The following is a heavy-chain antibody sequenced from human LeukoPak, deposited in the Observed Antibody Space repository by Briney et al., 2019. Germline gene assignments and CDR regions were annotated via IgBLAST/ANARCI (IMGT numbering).Heavy chain of an antibody. V-gene: IGHV4-34*01. CDR3: AREDKYCTATSCHYFDY. CDR2: INHSGST. Sequence: SETLSLTCAVYGGSSSGYYWSWIRQPPGKGLEWIGEINHSGSTNYNPSLKSRVTISVDTSKNQFSLKLSSVTAADTAVYYCAREDKYCTATSCHYFDYWGQGTLVTVSS. J-gene: IGHJ4*02. CDR1: GGSSSGYY. D-gene: IGHD2-8*02.